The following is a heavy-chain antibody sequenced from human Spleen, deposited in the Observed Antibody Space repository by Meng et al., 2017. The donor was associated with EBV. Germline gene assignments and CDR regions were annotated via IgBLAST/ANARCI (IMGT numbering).Heavy chain of an antibody. CDR2: VFPYNGAT. CDR3: ASLWGSGSFHDF. D-gene: IGHD3-10*01. Sequence: QVHLGQSGAEVKKPGASVKVSCKASGYTFTSHYVHWVRQAPGQGLEWLGRVFPYNGATDYSQKFQGRVTMTSDTSITTVYMDLNSLRSDDTAVYYCASLWGSGSFHDFWGQGTLVTVPS. J-gene: IGHJ4*02. CDR1: GYTFTSHY. V-gene: IGHV1-2*06.